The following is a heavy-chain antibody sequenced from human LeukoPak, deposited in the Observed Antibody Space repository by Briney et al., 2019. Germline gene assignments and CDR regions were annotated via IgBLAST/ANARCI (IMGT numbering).Heavy chain of an antibody. V-gene: IGHV3-23*01. CDR1: GFTFSSYA. CDR2: ISDSGGTT. Sequence: GGSLRLSCAASGFTFSSYAMSWVRHAPGEGLEWVAAISDSGGTTYYADSVKGRFTISRDNSKNTLYLQMNSLRAEDTAVYYCAKDRDYGGNSGGYFDLWGRGTLVTVSS. D-gene: IGHD4-23*01. CDR3: AKDRDYGGNSGGYFDL. J-gene: IGHJ2*01.